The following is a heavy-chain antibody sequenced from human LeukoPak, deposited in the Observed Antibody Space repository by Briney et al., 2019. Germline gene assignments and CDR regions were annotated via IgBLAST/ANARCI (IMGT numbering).Heavy chain of an antibody. Sequence: GGSLRLSCAASGFTFSSYGMHWVRQASGKGLEWVAVISYDGSNKYYADSVKGRFTISRDNSKNTLYLQMNSLRAEDTAAYYCAKDTGPAHLWLRPGYYFDYWGQGTLVTVSS. CDR2: ISYDGSNK. J-gene: IGHJ4*02. CDR3: AKDTGPAHLWLRPGYYFDY. CDR1: GFTFSSYG. V-gene: IGHV3-30*18. D-gene: IGHD5-18*01.